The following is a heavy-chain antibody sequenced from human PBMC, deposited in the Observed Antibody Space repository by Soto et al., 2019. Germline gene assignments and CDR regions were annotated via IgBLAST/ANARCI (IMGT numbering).Heavy chain of an antibody. CDR3: AREWSTSGDLDY. V-gene: IGHV3-30-3*01. Sequence: QVQLVESGGSVVQPGMSLRLSCAASGFTFSSHSIQWVRQAPGKGLEWVAVISYDGNIKYYADSVRGRFTISRDNSKNTLYLQMNSLRPEDTAVYYCAREWSTSGDLDYWGQGTLVIVSS. J-gene: IGHJ4*02. CDR2: ISYDGNIK. D-gene: IGHD3-10*01. CDR1: GFTFSSHS.